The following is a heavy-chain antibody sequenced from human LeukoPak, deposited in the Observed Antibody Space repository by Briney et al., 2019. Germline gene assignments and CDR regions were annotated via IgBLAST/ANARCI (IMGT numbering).Heavy chain of an antibody. Sequence: SETLSLTCTVSGGSISSGDYYWSWIRQPPGKGLEWIGYIYYSGSTYYNPSLKSRVTISVDTSKNQFSLKLSSVTAADTAVYYCARHCSSTSCYEVNFDYWGQGTLVTVSS. CDR2: IYYSGST. D-gene: IGHD2-2*01. V-gene: IGHV4-30-4*08. CDR1: GGSISSGDYY. CDR3: ARHCSSTSCYEVNFDY. J-gene: IGHJ4*02.